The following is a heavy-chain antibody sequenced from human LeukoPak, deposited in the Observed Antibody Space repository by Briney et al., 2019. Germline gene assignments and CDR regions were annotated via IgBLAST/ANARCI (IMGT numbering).Heavy chain of an antibody. J-gene: IGHJ4*02. CDR3: AKDRRYSYGPSDY. V-gene: IGHV3-23*01. Sequence: GGSLRLSCAASGFTFSSYAMSWVRQAPGKGLEWVSAISGSGGSTYYADSVKGRFTISRDNSENTLYLQMNSLRAEDTAVYYCAKDRRYSYGPSDYWGQETLVTVSS. CDR1: GFTFSSYA. CDR2: ISGSGGST. D-gene: IGHD5-18*01.